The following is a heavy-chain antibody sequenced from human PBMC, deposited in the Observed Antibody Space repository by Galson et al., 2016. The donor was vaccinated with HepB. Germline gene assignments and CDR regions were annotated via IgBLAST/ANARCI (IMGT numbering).Heavy chain of an antibody. CDR2: ISGSGGST. Sequence: SLRLSCAASGFTFRSYGMHWVRQAPGKGLEWVSVISGSGGSTYYADSVKGRFTISRDNSKNTLYLQMNSLRAEDTAVYYCAKEGTIFGVVPYGMDVWGQGTKVIVSS. CDR1: GFTFRSYG. CDR3: AKEGTIFGVVPYGMDV. J-gene: IGHJ6*02. D-gene: IGHD3-3*01. V-gene: IGHV3-23*01.